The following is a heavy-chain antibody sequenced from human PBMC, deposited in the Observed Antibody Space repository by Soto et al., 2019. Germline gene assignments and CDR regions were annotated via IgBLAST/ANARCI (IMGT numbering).Heavy chain of an antibody. CDR1: GGSISSYY. Sequence: QVQLQESGPGLVKPSETLALTCTVSGGSISSYYWSWIRQPPGKGLEWIGYIYYSGSTNYNPSLKGRVTISVDTSKNQFSLKLSSVTAADTAVYYCARDNGDFDYWGQGTLVTVSS. CDR3: ARDNGDFDY. CDR2: IYYSGST. V-gene: IGHV4-59*01. J-gene: IGHJ4*02. D-gene: IGHD4-17*01.